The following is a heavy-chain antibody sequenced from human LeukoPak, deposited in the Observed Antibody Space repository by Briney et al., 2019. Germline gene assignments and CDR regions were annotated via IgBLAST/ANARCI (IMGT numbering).Heavy chain of an antibody. Sequence: SETLSLTCAVYGGSFSGYYWSWIRQPPGKGLEWIGEINHSGSTNYNPSLKSRVTISVDTSKNQFSLKLSSVTAADTAVYYCARYRVKAWSGCAFDIWGQGTMVTVSS. CDR3: ARYRVKAWSGCAFDI. CDR2: INHSGST. D-gene: IGHD3-3*01. J-gene: IGHJ3*02. CDR1: GGSFSGYY. V-gene: IGHV4-34*01.